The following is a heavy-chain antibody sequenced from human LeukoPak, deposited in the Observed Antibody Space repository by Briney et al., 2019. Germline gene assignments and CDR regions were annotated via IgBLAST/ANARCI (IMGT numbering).Heavy chain of an antibody. CDR1: GFTFSSYS. V-gene: IGHV3-23*01. CDR3: AKDLLGYDGNS. Sequence: GGSLRLSCAASGFTFSSYSMNWVRQAPGKGLEWVSAISGSGGSTYYADSVKGRFTISRDNSKNTLYLQMNSLRAEDTAVYYCAKDLLGYDGNSWGQGTLVTISS. CDR2: ISGSGGST. J-gene: IGHJ4*02. D-gene: IGHD3-10*01.